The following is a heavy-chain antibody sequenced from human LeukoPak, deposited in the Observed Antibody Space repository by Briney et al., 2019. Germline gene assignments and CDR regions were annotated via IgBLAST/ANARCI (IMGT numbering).Heavy chain of an antibody. CDR3: ARGIIGYYFDY. Sequence: ASVKVSCKTSGYTFTIYGISWVRQAPGQGLEWMGLISAYGNTNYAQNLQGRVTMTADASTSTAYMELRSLRSDDTAVYYCARGIIGYYFDYWGQGTLVTVSS. D-gene: IGHD2-15*01. CDR1: GYTFTIYG. CDR2: ISAYGNT. J-gene: IGHJ4*02. V-gene: IGHV1-18*01.